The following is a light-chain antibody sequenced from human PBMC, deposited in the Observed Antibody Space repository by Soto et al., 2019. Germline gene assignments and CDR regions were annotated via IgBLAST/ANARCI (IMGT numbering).Light chain of an antibody. J-gene: IGLJ2*01. CDR3: QAWDRSTVV. CDR2: QDN. CDR1: KLGDKY. Sequence: SYELAQPPSVSVSPGQTATITCSGDKLGDKYACWYQQMPGQSPVLVIYQDNKRPSGIPERFSGSNSGDTATLTISGTQAMDEADYYCQAWDRSTVVFGGGTKVTVL. V-gene: IGLV3-1*01.